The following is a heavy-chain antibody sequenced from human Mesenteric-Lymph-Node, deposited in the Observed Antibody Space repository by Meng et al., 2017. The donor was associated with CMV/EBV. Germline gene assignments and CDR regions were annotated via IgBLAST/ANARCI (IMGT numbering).Heavy chain of an antibody. J-gene: IGHJ3*02. D-gene: IGHD1-26*01. CDR2: MNTYSGDT. CDR3: ARAPWELAGFDM. V-gene: IGHV1-8*01. Sequence: ASVKVSCKASGYTFTNFDINWVRQATGQGPEWMGWMNTYSGDTGYAQTFQGRVTMTRDTSISTAYMELSSLKSDDTAVYYCARAPWELAGFDMWGQGTMVTVSS. CDR1: GYTFTNFD.